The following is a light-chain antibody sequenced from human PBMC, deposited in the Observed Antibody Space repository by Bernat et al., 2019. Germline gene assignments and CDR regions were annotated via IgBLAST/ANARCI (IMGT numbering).Light chain of an antibody. V-gene: IGKV3-20*01. Sequence: EIVLTQSPGTLSLSPGERATLSCRASQSIGSSFLAWYQQKPGQAPRLLVYGASSRSTGIPDRFRGSGSGTDFTLTISRVEPEDFAVYYCQHYSGSGGSPPMYTFGQGTKLDLK. CDR1: QSIGSSF. CDR3: QHYSGSGGSPPMYT. CDR2: GAS. J-gene: IGKJ2*01.